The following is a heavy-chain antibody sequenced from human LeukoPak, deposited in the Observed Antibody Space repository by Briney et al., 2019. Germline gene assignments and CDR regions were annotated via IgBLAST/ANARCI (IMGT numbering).Heavy chain of an antibody. CDR3: AKGSIVGATTSPFDY. J-gene: IGHJ4*02. CDR1: GFTFSSYG. CDR2: IWYDGSNK. D-gene: IGHD1-26*01. V-gene: IGHV3-33*03. Sequence: GGSLRLSCAASGFTFSSYGMHWVRQAPGKGLEWVAVIWYDGSNKYYADSVKGRFTISRDNAKNSLYLQMNSLRAEDTALYYCAKGSIVGATTSPFDYWGQGALVTVSS.